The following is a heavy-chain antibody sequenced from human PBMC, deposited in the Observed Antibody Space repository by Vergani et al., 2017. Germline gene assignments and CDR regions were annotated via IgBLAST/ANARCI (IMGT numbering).Heavy chain of an antibody. CDR3: TTGPWGYYDSSGYYSGY. V-gene: IGHV3-15*01. CDR2: IKSKTDGGTT. CDR1: GFTFSNAW. Sequence: EVQLVESGGGLVKPGGSLRLSCAASGFTFSNAWMSWVRQAPGKGLEWVGRIKSKTDGGTTDYAAPVKGRFTISRDDSKNTLYLQMNSLKTEDTAVYYCTTGPWGYYDSSGYYSGYWGQGTLVTVSS. J-gene: IGHJ4*02. D-gene: IGHD3-22*01.